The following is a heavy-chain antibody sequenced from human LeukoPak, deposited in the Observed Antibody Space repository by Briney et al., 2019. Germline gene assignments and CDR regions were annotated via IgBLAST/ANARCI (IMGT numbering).Heavy chain of an antibody. V-gene: IGHV3-74*01. D-gene: IGHD2-21*02. Sequence: GGSLRLSCAASGFNFSSYGMHWVRQAPGKGLVWVSRVKSDGSSTNYADSVKGRFTVSRDNAKNTLILQMNSLRAEDTAVYYCARGDSLFDYWGQGTLVTVSS. J-gene: IGHJ4*02. CDR2: VKSDGSST. CDR1: GFNFSSYG. CDR3: ARGDSLFDY.